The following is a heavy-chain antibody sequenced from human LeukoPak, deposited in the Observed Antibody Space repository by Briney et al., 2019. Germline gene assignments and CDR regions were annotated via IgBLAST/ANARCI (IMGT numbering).Heavy chain of an antibody. CDR2: ITGSSGST. J-gene: IGHJ4*02. Sequence: GGSLRLSCGASGFTFTTYAMTWVRQAPGKGLEWVSSITGSSGSTYYGDSVKGRFTISRDNSKNTLYLQMNSLRAEDTAVYYCAKGAWELPTRYWGQGTLVTVSS. V-gene: IGHV3-23*01. CDR3: AKGAWELPTRY. CDR1: GFTFTTYA. D-gene: IGHD1-26*01.